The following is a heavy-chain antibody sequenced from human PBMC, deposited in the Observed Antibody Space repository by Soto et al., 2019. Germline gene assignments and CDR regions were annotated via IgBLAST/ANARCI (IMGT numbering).Heavy chain of an antibody. CDR3: ARFRRPLAAGAFDI. CDR2: IKQDGSEK. CDR1: GFTFSSYW. D-gene: IGHD3-3*02. J-gene: IGHJ3*02. Sequence: EVQLVESGGGLVQPGGSLRLSCAASGFTFSSYWMSWVRQAPGKGLEWVANIKQDGSEKYYVDSVKGRFTISRDNAKKSLYMQMNSLRAEDTAVYYCARFRRPLAAGAFDIWGQGTMVTVSS. V-gene: IGHV3-7*01.